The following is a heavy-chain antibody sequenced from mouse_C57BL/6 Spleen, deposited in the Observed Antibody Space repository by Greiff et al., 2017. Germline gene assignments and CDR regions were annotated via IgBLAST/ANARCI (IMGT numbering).Heavy chain of an antibody. CDR3: ARYYGSSFDY. V-gene: IGHV5-4*03. Sequence: EVKVEESGGGLVKPGGSLKLSCAASGFTFSSYAMSWVRQTPEKRLEWVATISDGGSYTYYPDNVKGRFTISRDNAKNNLYLQMSHLKSEDTAMYYCARYYGSSFDYWGQGTTLTVSS. CDR2: ISDGGSYT. CDR1: GFTFSSYA. D-gene: IGHD1-1*01. J-gene: IGHJ2*01.